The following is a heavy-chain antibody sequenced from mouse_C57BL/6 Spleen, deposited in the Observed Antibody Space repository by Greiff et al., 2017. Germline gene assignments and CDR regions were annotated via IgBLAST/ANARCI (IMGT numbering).Heavy chain of an antibody. Sequence: DVKLQESGPGLVKPSQSLSLTCSVTGYSITSGYYWNWIRQFPGNKLEWMGYISYDGSNNYNPSLKNRISITRDTSKNQFFLKLNSVTTEDTATYYCASGFYWYFDYWGQGTTLTVSS. CDR3: ASGFYWYFDY. J-gene: IGHJ2*01. CDR2: ISYDGSN. D-gene: IGHD2-1*01. V-gene: IGHV3-6*01. CDR1: GYSITSGYY.